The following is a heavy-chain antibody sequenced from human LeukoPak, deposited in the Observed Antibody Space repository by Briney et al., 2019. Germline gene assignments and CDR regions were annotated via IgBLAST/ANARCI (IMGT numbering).Heavy chain of an antibody. CDR1: GGSISSNSYY. D-gene: IGHD6-13*01. V-gene: IGHV4-39*01. Sequence: PSETLSLTCAVSGGSISSNSYYWGWIRQPPGKGLEWIGSIYYSGSTYYNPSLKSRVTISVDTSKNQFSLKLSSVTAADTAVYYCARRAPFAGYSSSWDDPFDYWGQGTLVTVSS. CDR3: ARRAPFAGYSSSWDDPFDY. J-gene: IGHJ4*02. CDR2: IYYSGST.